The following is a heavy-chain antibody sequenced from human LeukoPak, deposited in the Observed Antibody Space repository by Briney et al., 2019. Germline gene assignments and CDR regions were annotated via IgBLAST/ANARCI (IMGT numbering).Heavy chain of an antibody. Sequence: GGSLRLSCAASGFTFSSYAMSWVRQAPGKGLEWVSAFSGSGGSTYYADSVKGRFTISRDNSKNTLYLQMNSLRAEDTAVYYCAKGRQWLVLIDYWGQGTLVTVSS. J-gene: IGHJ4*02. CDR3: AKGRQWLVLIDY. CDR2: FSGSGGST. CDR1: GFTFSSYA. V-gene: IGHV3-23*01. D-gene: IGHD6-19*01.